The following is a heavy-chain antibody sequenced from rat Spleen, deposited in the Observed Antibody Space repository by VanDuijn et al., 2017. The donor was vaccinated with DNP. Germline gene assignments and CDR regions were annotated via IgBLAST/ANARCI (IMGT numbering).Heavy chain of an antibody. CDR2: ISDDSGTT. V-gene: IGHV5-7*01. Sequence: EVQLVESGGGLVQPGRSLKLSCAASRFTFSDYYMAWVRQAPTKGLEWVASISDDSGTTYYRDSVKGRFTISRDNAKSTLYLQMDSLRSEDTATYYCARQDPLLLTLFAYWGQGTLVTVSS. CDR3: ARQDPLLLTLFAY. J-gene: IGHJ3*01. D-gene: IGHD1-1*01. CDR1: RFTFSDYY.